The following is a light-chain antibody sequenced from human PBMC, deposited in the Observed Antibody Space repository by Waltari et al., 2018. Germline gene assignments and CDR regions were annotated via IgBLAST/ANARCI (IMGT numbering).Light chain of an antibody. Sequence: QSALTQPASVSWSPAQSSASSCAGTVGDGGGYSYASWYQQYPGKAPQVLIYEVTNRPSGVSSRFSGSKSGNTASLTISGLQPDDEADYYCSSYTSSRTVVFGTGTEVTVL. V-gene: IGLV2-14*01. CDR3: SSYTSSRTVV. J-gene: IGLJ1*01. CDR2: EVT. CDR1: VGDGGGYSY.